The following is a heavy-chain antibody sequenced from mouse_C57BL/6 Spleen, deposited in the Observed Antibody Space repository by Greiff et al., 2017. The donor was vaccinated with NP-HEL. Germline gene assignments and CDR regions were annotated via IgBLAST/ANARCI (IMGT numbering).Heavy chain of an antibody. Sequence: VHVKQSVAELVRPGASVKLSCTASGFNIKNTYMHWVKQRPEQGLEWIGRIDPANGNTKYAPKFQGKATITADTSSNTAYLQLSSLTSEDTAIYYCARYTTVAPNFDVWGTGTTVTVSS. CDR3: ARYTTVAPNFDV. V-gene: IGHV14-3*01. J-gene: IGHJ1*03. CDR1: GFNIKNTY. CDR2: IDPANGNT. D-gene: IGHD1-1*01.